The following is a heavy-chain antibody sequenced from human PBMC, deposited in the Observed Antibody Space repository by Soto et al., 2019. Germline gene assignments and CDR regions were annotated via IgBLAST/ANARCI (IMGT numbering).Heavy chain of an antibody. CDR1: GFTFNTSW. CDR2: MNQHGSEK. CDR3: VSGAGSSY. V-gene: IGHV3-7*05. D-gene: IGHD3-10*01. J-gene: IGHJ4*02. Sequence: EVQLVESGGGLVQPGGSLRLSCAASGFTFNTSWMSWVRRAPGKGLEWVAHMNQHGSEKYYVDSVKGRFTISGDDAKNSLYLQMNTLGAEATAVYYCVSGAGSSYWGQGTLVTVSS.